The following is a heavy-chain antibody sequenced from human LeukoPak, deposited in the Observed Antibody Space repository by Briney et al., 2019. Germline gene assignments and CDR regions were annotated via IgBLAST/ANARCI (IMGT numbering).Heavy chain of an antibody. CDR1: GFTFSNCW. V-gene: IGHV3-7*01. CDR2: MNIDGSEK. D-gene: IGHD1-26*01. Sequence: PGGSLRLSCAGSGFTFSNCWMGWVRQAPGKRLEWVANMNIDGSEKYYADSVKGRFSISRDNARNSVYLQMASLRVEDTAVYYCARDPVEWELLLDYWGQGTLVTVSS. CDR3: ARDPVEWELLLDY. J-gene: IGHJ4*02.